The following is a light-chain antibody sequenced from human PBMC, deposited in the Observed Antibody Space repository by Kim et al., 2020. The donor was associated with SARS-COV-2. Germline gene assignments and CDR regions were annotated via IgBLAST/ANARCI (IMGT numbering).Light chain of an antibody. CDR1: QSISSW. J-gene: IGKJ1*01. CDR3: QQNNSYSWT. Sequence: ASVGDRITITCRASQSISSWLAWYQQKPGTAPRLLIYAASSLQSGVPSRFSGSGSGTEYTLTITSLQPDDFATYYCQQNNSYSWTFGQGTKVDIK. V-gene: IGKV1-5*01. CDR2: AAS.